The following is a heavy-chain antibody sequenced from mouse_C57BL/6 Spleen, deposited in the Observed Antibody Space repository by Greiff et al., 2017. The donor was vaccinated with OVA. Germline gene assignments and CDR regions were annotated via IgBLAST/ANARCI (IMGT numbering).Heavy chain of an antibody. CDR2: IDPEDGDT. CDR3: TTGNWDGFAY. J-gene: IGHJ3*01. CDR1: GFNIKDYY. Sequence: VQLQQSGAELVRPGASVKLSCTASGFNIKDYYIHWVKQRPEQGLEWIGRIDPEDGDTEYDPKFQGKATMTADTSSNTAYLQLSRLTSEDTAVYYCTTGNWDGFAYRGQGTLVTVSA. D-gene: IGHD4-1*01. V-gene: IGHV14-1*01.